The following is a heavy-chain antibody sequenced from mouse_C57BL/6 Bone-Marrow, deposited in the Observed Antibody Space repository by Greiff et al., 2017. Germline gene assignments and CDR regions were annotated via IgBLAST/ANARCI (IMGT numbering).Heavy chain of an antibody. CDR1: GFNIKDDY. CDR3: TRGDGYPWFAY. J-gene: IGHJ3*01. V-gene: IGHV14-4*01. D-gene: IGHD2-3*01. CDR2: IDPEDGDT. Sequence: EVQLQQSGAELVRPGASVKLSCTASGFNIKDDYMHWVKQRPEQGLEWIGWIDPEDGDTEYASKFQGKATITADTSSNPAYLQLSSLTSEDTAVYYCTRGDGYPWFAYWGQGTLVTVSA.